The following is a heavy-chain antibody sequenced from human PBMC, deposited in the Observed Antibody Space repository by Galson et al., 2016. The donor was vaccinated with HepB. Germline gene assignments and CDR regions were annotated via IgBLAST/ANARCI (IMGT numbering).Heavy chain of an antibody. CDR2: IYWDDDK. CDR3: ARIEVSGMLYYAMDV. Sequence: PALVKPTQTLTLTCTFSGFSLSTSGVGVGWIRQPPGKALEWLALIYWDDDKRYSPSLKSRLTITKDTSRNQVVLTMTNMDPVDTGTYYCARIEVSGMLYYAMDVWGQGTTVTVSS. D-gene: IGHD2-15*01. V-gene: IGHV2-5*02. J-gene: IGHJ6*02. CDR1: GFSLSTSGVG.